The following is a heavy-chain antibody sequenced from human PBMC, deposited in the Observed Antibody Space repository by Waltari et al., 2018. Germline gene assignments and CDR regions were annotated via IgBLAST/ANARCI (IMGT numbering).Heavy chain of an antibody. CDR3: ARGAFRAYQPLLYFDY. J-gene: IGHJ4*02. D-gene: IGHD2-15*01. CDR2: LYCGGST. Sequence: ELQLVETGGGLVRPGGSLRLSCAATGFTVRSNYINWVRQAPGKGPEWLSVLYCGGSTDYADSVKGRFTISRDNSKNTLYLQMDSLTAEDTAIYYCARGAFRAYQPLLYFDYWGLGTPVTVSS. V-gene: IGHV3-53*02. CDR1: GFTVRSNY.